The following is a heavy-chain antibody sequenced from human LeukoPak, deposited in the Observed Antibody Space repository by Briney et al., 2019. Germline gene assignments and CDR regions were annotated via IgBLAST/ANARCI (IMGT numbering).Heavy chain of an antibody. D-gene: IGHD3-3*01. Sequence: ASVKVSCKASGYTFTGYYMHWVRQAPGQGLEWMGWINPNSGGTNYVQKFQGRVTMTRDTSISTAYMELSRLRSDDTAVYYCARDQYYDFWSGYPNPDYYYGMDVWGQGTTVTVSS. V-gene: IGHV1-2*02. J-gene: IGHJ6*02. CDR1: GYTFTGYY. CDR3: ARDQYYDFWSGYPNPDYYYGMDV. CDR2: INPNSGGT.